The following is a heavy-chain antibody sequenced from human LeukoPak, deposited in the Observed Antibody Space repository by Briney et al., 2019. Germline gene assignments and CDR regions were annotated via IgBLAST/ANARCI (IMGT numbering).Heavy chain of an antibody. D-gene: IGHD6-19*01. CDR3: ARVGSSGWFNFDY. CDR1: GGSISSGGYY. V-gene: IGHV4-31*03. CDR2: IYCSGST. Sequence: SETLSLTCTVSGGSISSGGYYWSWIRQHPGKGLEWIGYIYCSGSTYYNPSLKSRVTISVDTSKNQFSLKLSSVTAADTAVYYCARVGSSGWFNFDYWGQGTLVTVSS. J-gene: IGHJ4*02.